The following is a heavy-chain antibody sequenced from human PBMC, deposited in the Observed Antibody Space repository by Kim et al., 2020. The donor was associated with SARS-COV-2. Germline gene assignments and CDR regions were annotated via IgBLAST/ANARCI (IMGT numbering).Heavy chain of an antibody. CDR2: ISSSSSYI. V-gene: IGHV3-21*01. Sequence: GGSLRLSCAASGFTFSSYSMNWVRQAPGKGLEWVSSISSSSSYIYYADSVKGRFTISRDNAKNSLYLQMNSLRAEDTAVYYCARESFWVAHVDYGGNSEFDYWGQGTLVTVSS. D-gene: IGHD4-17*01. CDR1: GFTFSSYS. J-gene: IGHJ4*02. CDR3: ARESFWVAHVDYGGNSEFDY.